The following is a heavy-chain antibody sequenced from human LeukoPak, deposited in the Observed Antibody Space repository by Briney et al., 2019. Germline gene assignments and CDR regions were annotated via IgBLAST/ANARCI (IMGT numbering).Heavy chain of an antibody. CDR2: IFHSGNS. D-gene: IGHD4-17*01. J-gene: IGHJ4*02. CDR1: SYSISSGSY. Sequence: PSETLSLTCAVSSYSISSGSYWGWIRQSPGKGLERVGSIFHSGNSYYNPSLKSRLTMSVDTSKNQFSLKLTSVTAADTALYYCARVTYVDDMLYQYFDYWGQGTLVTVSS. V-gene: IGHV4-38-2*01. CDR3: ARVTYVDDMLYQYFDY.